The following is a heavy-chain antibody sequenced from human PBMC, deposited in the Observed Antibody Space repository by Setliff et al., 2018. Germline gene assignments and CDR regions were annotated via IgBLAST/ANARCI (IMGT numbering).Heavy chain of an antibody. D-gene: IGHD2-15*01. CDR3: ARGKDYGMDV. J-gene: IGHJ6*02. CDR1: GGSISSGDYY. CDR2: IYYSGST. Sequence: SETLSLTCTVSGGSISSGDYYWSWIRQPPGKGLEWIGYIYYSGSTNYNPSLKSRVTISVDTSKNQFSLKLSSVTAADTAVYYCARGKDYGMDVWGQGTTVTVSS. V-gene: IGHV4-61*08.